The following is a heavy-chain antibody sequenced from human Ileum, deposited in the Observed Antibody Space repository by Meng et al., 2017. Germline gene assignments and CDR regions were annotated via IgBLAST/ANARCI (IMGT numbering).Heavy chain of an antibody. CDR3: ARHGGYYQGF. D-gene: IGHD4-23*01. CDR2: ISHSGST. V-gene: IGHV4-4*02. Sequence: QVQLREWGPGLVKPSRTLSLTCAVYSGSISSDTYWSWVRLPPGKGLEWIGQISHSGSTFYNPSLKSRVTMSVDKSKSQFSLMLTSVTAADTAVYYCARHGGYYQGFWGQGTLVTVSS. CDR1: SGSISSDTY. J-gene: IGHJ4*02.